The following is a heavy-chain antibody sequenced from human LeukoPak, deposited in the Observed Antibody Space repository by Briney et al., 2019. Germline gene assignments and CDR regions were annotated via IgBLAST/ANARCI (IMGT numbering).Heavy chain of an antibody. V-gene: IGHV3-7*01. CDR2: IKQDGSEK. D-gene: IGHD6-19*01. Sequence: PGGSLRLSCAASGFTFSSYWMSWVRQAPGKGLEWVANIKQDGSEKYYVDSVKGRFTISRDNAKNSLYLQMNSLRAEDTAVYYCARGDSSGWYYFDYWGQGTLVTVSS. CDR3: ARGDSSGWYYFDY. CDR1: GFTFSSYW. J-gene: IGHJ4*02.